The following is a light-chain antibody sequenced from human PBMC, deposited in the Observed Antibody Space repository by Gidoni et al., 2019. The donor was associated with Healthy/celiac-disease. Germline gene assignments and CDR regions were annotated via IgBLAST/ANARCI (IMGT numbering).Light chain of an antibody. CDR1: QSVSSSY. CDR2: GAS. CDR3: QQYGSSPWT. V-gene: IGKV3-20*01. J-gene: IGKJ1*01. Sequence: PGERATLSCRASQSVSSSYLAWYQQKPGQTPRLLIYGASSRATGIPDRFSGSGSGTDFTLTISRLEPEDFAVYYCQQYGSSPWTFGQGTKVEIK.